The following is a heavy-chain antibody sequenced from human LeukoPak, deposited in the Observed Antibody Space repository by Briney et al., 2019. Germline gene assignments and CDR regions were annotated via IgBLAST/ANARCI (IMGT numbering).Heavy chain of an antibody. D-gene: IGHD3-10*01. Sequence: PGGSLRLSCAASGFAVSSKYMTWVRQAPGKGLEWVSLISGDAGTTYYADSVKGRFTISRDNSKNSLYLQMNSLRTEDTALYYCAHYNNYFGSGSYYKAWGQGTLVTASS. V-gene: IGHV3-43*02. J-gene: IGHJ4*02. CDR2: ISGDAGTT. CDR1: GFAVSSKY. CDR3: AHYNNYFGSGSYYKA.